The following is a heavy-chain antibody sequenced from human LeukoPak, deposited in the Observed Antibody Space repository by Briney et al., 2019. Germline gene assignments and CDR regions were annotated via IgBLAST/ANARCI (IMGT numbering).Heavy chain of an antibody. CDR1: GFTFSSYS. J-gene: IGHJ4*02. V-gene: IGHV3-21*01. Sequence: GGSLRLSCEASGFTFSSYSMNWVRQAPRKGLEWVSSISSTGNYIYYADSVKGRFTVSRDNAKKSLYLQMNNLRAEDTAVYYCARGGGYCSSTSCYYFDSWGQGTLVTVSS. CDR3: ARGGGYCSSTSCYYFDS. D-gene: IGHD2-2*01. CDR2: ISSTGNYI.